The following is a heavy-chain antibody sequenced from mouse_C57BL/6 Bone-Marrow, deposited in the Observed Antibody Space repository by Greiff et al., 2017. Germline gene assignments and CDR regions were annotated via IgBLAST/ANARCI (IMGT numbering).Heavy chain of an antibody. Sequence: QVQLQQSGAELARPGASVKLSCKASGYTFTSYGISWVKQRPGQGLEWIGEIDPRSGNNYYTEKFKGKATLTADKYSSTAYMELRSLTSADSAVYYCARPPHYGNYHWCAYWGQGTLVHVSA. D-gene: IGHD2-1*01. J-gene: IGHJ3*01. CDR3: ARPPHYGNYHWCAY. CDR1: GYTFTSYG. CDR2: IDPRSGNN. V-gene: IGHV1-81*01.